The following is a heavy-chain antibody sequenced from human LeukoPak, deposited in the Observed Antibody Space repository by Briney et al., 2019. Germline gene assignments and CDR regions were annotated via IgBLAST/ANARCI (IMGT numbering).Heavy chain of an antibody. J-gene: IGHJ4*02. CDR3: ARSRWLQPLAFDY. Sequence: PSQTLSLTCTVSGGSISSGSYYWSWIRQPAGKGLEWIGRIYTSGSTNYNPSLKSRVTISVDTSKNQFSLKLSSVTAADTAVYYCARSRWLQPLAFDYWGQGTLVTVSS. CDR2: IYTSGST. D-gene: IGHD5-24*01. V-gene: IGHV4-61*02. CDR1: GGSISSGSYY.